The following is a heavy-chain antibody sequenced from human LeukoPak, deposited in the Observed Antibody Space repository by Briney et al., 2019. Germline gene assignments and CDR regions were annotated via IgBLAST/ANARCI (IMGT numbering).Heavy chain of an antibody. CDR3: ARNVGRGSYRYYYYYYYMDV. CDR1: GFTFSRYW. V-gene: IGHV3-74*01. J-gene: IGHJ6*03. D-gene: IGHD1-26*01. Sequence: GGSLRLSCAASGFTFSRYWMHWVRHAPGKGLVWVSRINNEGGSTSYADSVKGRFTITRDNAKNTLYLQMNSLRAEDTAVYYCARNVGRGSYRYYYYYYYMDVWGKGTTVTISS. CDR2: INNEGGST.